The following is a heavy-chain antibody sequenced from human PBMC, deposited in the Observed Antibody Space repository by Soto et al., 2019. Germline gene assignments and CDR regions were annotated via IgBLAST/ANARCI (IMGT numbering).Heavy chain of an antibody. CDR2: IDPSGSTT. Sequence: GSLRLSCAASGFSFSDYSMNWVRQAPGKGLEWVSFIDPSGSTTYYRDSVKGRFTIFKDKPKNTVYLQMNRLTVEDAAVYYCTKDRVPDGIYSFDYWGQGALVTVSS. V-gene: IGHV3-23*01. CDR1: GFSFSDYS. CDR3: TKDRVPDGIYSFDY. J-gene: IGHJ4*02. D-gene: IGHD2-15*01.